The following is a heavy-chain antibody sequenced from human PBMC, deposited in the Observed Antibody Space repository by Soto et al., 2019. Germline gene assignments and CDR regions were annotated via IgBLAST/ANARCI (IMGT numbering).Heavy chain of an antibody. CDR3: ARDTYDTTGYPLMY. Sequence: ASVKGSRKAFGCTFTSDGINWVRKAPGQGPECMGCISTFHAKTNYGKKFQGTVTMTTDTSTSTDYAELRSLTSDDTAIDYCARDTYDTTGYPLMYWGQGTLVTVSS. CDR2: ISTFHAKT. J-gene: IGHJ4*02. V-gene: IGHV1-18*04. D-gene: IGHD3-22*01. CDR1: GCTFTSDG.